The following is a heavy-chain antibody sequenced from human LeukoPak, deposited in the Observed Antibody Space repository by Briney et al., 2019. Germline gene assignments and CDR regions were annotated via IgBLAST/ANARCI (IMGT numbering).Heavy chain of an antibody. D-gene: IGHD3-22*01. CDR2: ISGSGGST. J-gene: IGHJ4*02. CDR3: ANNYDLYYFDY. V-gene: IGHV3-23*01. Sequence: GGSLRLSCAASGFTVGSNYMSWVRQAPGKGLEWVSAISGSGGSTYYADSVKGRFTISRDNSKNTLYLQMNSLRAEDTAVYYCANNYDLYYFDYWGQGTLVTVSS. CDR1: GFTVGSNY.